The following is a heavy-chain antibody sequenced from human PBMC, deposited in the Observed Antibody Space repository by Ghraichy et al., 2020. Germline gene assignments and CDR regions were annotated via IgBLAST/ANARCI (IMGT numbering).Heavy chain of an antibody. CDR3: AREEYSYGYSVPLYYYGMDV. CDR2: IKQDGSEK. Sequence: GESLNISCAASGFTFSSYWMSWVRQAPGKGLEWVANIKQDGSEKYYVDSVKGRFTISRDNAKNSLYLQMNSLRAEDTAVYYCAREEYSYGYSVPLYYYGMDVWGQGTTVTVSS. V-gene: IGHV3-7*03. J-gene: IGHJ6*02. CDR1: GFTFSSYW. D-gene: IGHD5-18*01.